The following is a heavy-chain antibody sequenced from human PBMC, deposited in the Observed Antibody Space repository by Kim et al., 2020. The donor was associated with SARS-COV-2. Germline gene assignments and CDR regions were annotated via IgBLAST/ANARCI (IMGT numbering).Heavy chain of an antibody. CDR3: ATGVLRGDAFDI. J-gene: IGHJ3*02. Sequence: IYAQKFQGRVTMTEDTSTDTAYMELSSLRSEDTAVYYCATGVLRGDAFDIWGQGTMVTVSS. V-gene: IGHV1-24*01. D-gene: IGHD3-16*01.